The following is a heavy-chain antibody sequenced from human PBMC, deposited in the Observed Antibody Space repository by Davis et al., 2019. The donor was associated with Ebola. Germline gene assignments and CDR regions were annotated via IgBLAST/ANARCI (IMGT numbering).Heavy chain of an antibody. Sequence: MPSETLSLTCAVNGGSFTGYYWTWIRQPPGKGLEWIGEIIHSGSANYNPSLKSRVTISVDTSKKQFSLKLSSVTAADTAVYYCAGGSPYYYDSSGYRRLFDYWGQGTLVTVSS. CDR1: GGSFTGYY. V-gene: IGHV4-34*01. J-gene: IGHJ4*02. D-gene: IGHD3-22*01. CDR2: IIHSGSA. CDR3: AGGSPYYYDSSGYRRLFDY.